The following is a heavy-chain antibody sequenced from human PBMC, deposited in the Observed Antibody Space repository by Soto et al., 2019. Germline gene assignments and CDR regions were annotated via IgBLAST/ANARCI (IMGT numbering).Heavy chain of an antibody. CDR2: ISTRGSPA. J-gene: IGHJ5*02. Sequence: QVHLVESGGGLVKPGGSLRLSCTVSGFAFRHNYLTWIRQAPGKGLEWLSYISTRGSPAYYAASVKGRFTISTDNAKKALYLQMDSLRAEDTGVYYCATGGIYYEAWGQGTLVTVSS. V-gene: IGHV3-11*01. CDR1: GFAFRHNY. CDR3: ATGGIYYEA. D-gene: IGHD1-26*01.